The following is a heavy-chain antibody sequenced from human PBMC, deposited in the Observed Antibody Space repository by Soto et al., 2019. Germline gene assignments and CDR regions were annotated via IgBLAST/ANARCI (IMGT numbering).Heavy chain of an antibody. V-gene: IGHV3-73*01. D-gene: IGHD6-13*01. CDR2: IRTKSNHYAT. CDR3: TRLHFIVEPGINY. J-gene: IGHJ4*02. Sequence: GGSLRLSXAAPGLSFSDSGIHWVRQASGKGLEWVGRIRTKSNHYATAYAASVKGRFTISRDDSRNTAYLQMNSLETEDTAVYYCTRLHFIVEPGINYWGQGTLVTVSS. CDR1: GLSFSDSG.